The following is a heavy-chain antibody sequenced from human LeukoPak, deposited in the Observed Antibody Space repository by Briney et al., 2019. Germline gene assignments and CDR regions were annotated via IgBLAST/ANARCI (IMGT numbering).Heavy chain of an antibody. J-gene: IGHJ4*02. Sequence: SETLSLTCAVYGGSFRGYYWSWIRQPPGKGLEWIGEINHSGSTNYNPSLKSRVTISVDTSKNQFSLKLPSVTAADTAVYYCARGKRGYSYGVDYWGQGTLVTVSS. CDR1: GGSFRGYY. D-gene: IGHD5-18*01. V-gene: IGHV4-34*01. CDR2: INHSGST. CDR3: ARGKRGYSYGVDY.